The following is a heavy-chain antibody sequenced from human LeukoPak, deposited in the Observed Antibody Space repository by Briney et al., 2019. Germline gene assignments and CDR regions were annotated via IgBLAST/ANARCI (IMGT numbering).Heavy chain of an antibody. CDR1: VGSISSYH. Sequence: SETLSLTCTVSVGSISSYHWSWTRQPPGKGLEWIGYIYYTGSTNYNPSLKSRVTISVDTSKNQFSLKLSSMTAADTAIYYCARHYCNGGNCYSFDYWGQGTLVTVSS. D-gene: IGHD2-15*01. J-gene: IGHJ4*02. CDR2: IYYTGST. CDR3: ARHYCNGGNCYSFDY. V-gene: IGHV4-59*08.